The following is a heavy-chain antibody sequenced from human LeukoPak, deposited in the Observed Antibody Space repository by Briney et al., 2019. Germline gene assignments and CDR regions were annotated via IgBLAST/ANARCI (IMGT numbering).Heavy chain of an antibody. Sequence: PSETLSLTCAVYGGSFSGYYWSWIRQPPGKGLEWIGEINHSGSTNYNPSLKSRVTISVDTSKNQFSLKLSSVTAADTAVYYCAARVQYAAFDYWGREPWSVSPQ. CDR1: GGSFSGYY. CDR2: INHSGST. CDR3: AARVQYAAFDY. V-gene: IGHV4-34*01. J-gene: IGHJ4*02. D-gene: IGHD2-2*01.